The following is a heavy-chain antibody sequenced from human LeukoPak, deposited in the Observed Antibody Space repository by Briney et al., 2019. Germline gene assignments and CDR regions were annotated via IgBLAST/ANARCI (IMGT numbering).Heavy chain of an antibody. CDR1: GFTFSSYW. CDR3: AKDSDDSSGYYPYYFDY. CDR2: INSDGSST. V-gene: IGHV3-74*01. D-gene: IGHD3-22*01. Sequence: GGSLRLSCAASGFTFSSYWMHWVRQAPGKGLVWVSRINSDGSSTSYADSVKGRFTISRDNAKNTLYLQMNSLRAEDTAVYYCAKDSDDSSGYYPYYFDYWGQGTLVTVSS. J-gene: IGHJ4*02.